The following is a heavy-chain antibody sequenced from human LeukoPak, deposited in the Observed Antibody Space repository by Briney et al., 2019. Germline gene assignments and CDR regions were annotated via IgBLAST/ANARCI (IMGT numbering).Heavy chain of an antibody. CDR1: GGTFSSYA. CDR2: IIPIFGTA. J-gene: IGHJ4*02. Sequence: GASVKVSCKASGGTFSSYAISWVRRAPGQGLEWMGGIIPIFGTANYAQKFQGRVTITADESTSTAYMELSSLRSEDTAVYYCARDSIAVAGTPSFDYWGQGTLVTVSS. CDR3: ARDSIAVAGTPSFDY. V-gene: IGHV1-69*13. D-gene: IGHD6-19*01.